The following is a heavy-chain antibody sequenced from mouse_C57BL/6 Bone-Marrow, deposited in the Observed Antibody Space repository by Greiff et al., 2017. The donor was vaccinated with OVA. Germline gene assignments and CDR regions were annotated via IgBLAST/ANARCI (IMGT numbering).Heavy chain of an antibody. CDR3: AKRGLGYGSS. CDR2: IYPGSGST. Sequence: QVQLKHPGAELVKPGASVKMSCKASGYTFTSYWITWVKQRPGQGLEWIGDIYPGSGSTNYNEKFKSKATLTVDTSSSTAYMQLSSLTSEDSAVYYCAKRGLGYGSSWGQGTTLTVSS. D-gene: IGHD1-1*01. V-gene: IGHV1-55*01. CDR1: GYTFTSYW. J-gene: IGHJ2*01.